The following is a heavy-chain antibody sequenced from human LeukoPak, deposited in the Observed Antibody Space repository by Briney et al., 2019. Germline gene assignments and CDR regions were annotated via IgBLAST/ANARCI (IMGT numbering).Heavy chain of an antibody. Sequence: GESLKISCETSGYSFTDFWIGWVRQVPGEGLQWMGIIHPGDSETRYNPSFQGQVTISADQSINTAYLQWSTLKASDTAMYYCAKQHWGSGHDALDFWGQGTMVTVSS. CDR3: AKQHWGSGHDALDF. D-gene: IGHD7-27*01. CDR1: GYSFTDFW. J-gene: IGHJ3*01. V-gene: IGHV5-51*01. CDR2: IHPGDSET.